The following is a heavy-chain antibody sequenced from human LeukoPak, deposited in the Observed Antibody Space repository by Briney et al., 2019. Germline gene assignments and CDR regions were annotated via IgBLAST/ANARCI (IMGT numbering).Heavy chain of an antibody. Sequence: GASVKVSCKASGYTFTGYYMHWLRQAPGQGLEWMGWINPNSGGTNYAQKFQGRVTMTRDTSISTAYMELSRLRSDDTAVYYCAREEYSNDYMDVWGKGTTVTVSS. CDR2: INPNSGGT. V-gene: IGHV1-2*02. CDR1: GYTFTGYY. D-gene: IGHD2/OR15-2a*01. J-gene: IGHJ6*03. CDR3: AREEYSNDYMDV.